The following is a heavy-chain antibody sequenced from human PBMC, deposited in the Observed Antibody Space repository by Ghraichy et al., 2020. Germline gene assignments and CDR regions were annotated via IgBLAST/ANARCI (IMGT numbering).Heavy chain of an antibody. Sequence: SETLSLTCTVSGGSISSGSYYWSWIRQPAGKGLEWIGRIYTSGSTNYNPSLKSRVTISVDTSKNQFSLKLSSVTAADTAVYYCARESLRWDHDAFYIWGQGTMFTVSS. CDR1: GGSISSGSYY. CDR3: ARESLRWDHDAFYI. CDR2: IYTSGST. J-gene: IGHJ3*02. V-gene: IGHV4-61*02. D-gene: IGHD4-23*01.